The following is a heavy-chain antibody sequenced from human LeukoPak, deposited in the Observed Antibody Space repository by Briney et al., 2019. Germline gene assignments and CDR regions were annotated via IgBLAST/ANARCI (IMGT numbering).Heavy chain of an antibody. V-gene: IGHV4-30-4*01. D-gene: IGHD2-2*01. CDR1: GDSISSGDYY. J-gene: IGHJ4*02. CDR2: IYYSGST. Sequence: PSETLSLTCTVSGDSISSGDYYWSWIRQPPGKGLEWIGHIYYSGSTCYNPSLKSRVTISVDTSKNQFSLKLSSVTAADTAVYYCARGLVGVVPAAAPFDYWGQGTLVTVSS. CDR3: ARGLVGVVPAAAPFDY.